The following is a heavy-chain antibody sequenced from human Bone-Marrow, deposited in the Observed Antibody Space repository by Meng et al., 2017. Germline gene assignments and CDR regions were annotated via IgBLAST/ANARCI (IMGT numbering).Heavy chain of an antibody. D-gene: IGHD3-10*01. J-gene: IGHJ4*02. CDR3: SHVPGGYYGSGSSESDDY. CDR1: GFTVSSYA. CDR2: ISASGGYT. Sequence: GESLKISCAASGFTVSSYAMSWVRQAPGRGLEWVSAISASGGYTYYADSVKGRFTISRDNSKNTLYLQMNSRRAEDTAVYYCSHVPGGYYGSGSSESDDYWGQGTRVTVSS. V-gene: IGHV3-23*01.